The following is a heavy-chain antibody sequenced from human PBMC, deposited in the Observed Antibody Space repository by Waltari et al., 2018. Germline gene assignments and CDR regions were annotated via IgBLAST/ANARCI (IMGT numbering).Heavy chain of an antibody. D-gene: IGHD2-15*01. J-gene: IGHJ4*02. CDR1: GGSISSYY. CDR3: ARGEGWWPRDY. Sequence: QVQLQESGPGLVKPSETLSLTCTVSGGSISSYYWSWIRQPPGKGLEWIGYIYYSGSTNYNPSLKSRVTISVDTSKNQFSLKLSSVTAADTAVYYCARGEGWWPRDYWGQGTLVTVSS. V-gene: IGHV4-59*12. CDR2: IYYSGST.